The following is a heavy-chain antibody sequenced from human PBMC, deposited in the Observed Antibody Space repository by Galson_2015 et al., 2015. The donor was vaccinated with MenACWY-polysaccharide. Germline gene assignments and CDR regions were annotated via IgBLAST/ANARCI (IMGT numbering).Heavy chain of an antibody. Sequence: SLRLSCAASGFTFSSYAMSWVRQAPGKGLEWVSSISGSGGDTYYAGSVKGRFTISRDNSKNTLYLQMNSLRAEDTAIYYCVKSCGGTCYSGLDYWGQGTLVTVSS. J-gene: IGHJ4*02. CDR3: VKSCGGTCYSGLDY. CDR2: ISGSGGDT. D-gene: IGHD2-21*01. V-gene: IGHV3-23*01. CDR1: GFTFSSYA.